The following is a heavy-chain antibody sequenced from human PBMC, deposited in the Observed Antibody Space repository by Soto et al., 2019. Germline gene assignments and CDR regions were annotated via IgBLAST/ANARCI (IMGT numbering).Heavy chain of an antibody. CDR1: GVSISRGGYS. J-gene: IGHJ4*02. V-gene: IGHV4-30-2*01. CDR3: AREDSGAFFDF. CDR2: IYSGTT. Sequence: SETLSLTCAVSGVSISRGGYSWRWIRQPPGKGMEWIGYIYSGTTHYNPSLKSRVTVSMDRSKNQVSLSLKSVTAADTAVYYCAREDSGAFFDFWGQGNLVTSPQ. D-gene: IGHD2-15*01.